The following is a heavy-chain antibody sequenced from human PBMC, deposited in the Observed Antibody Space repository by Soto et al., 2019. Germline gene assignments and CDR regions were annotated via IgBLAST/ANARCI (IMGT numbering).Heavy chain of an antibody. V-gene: IGHV3-21*01. J-gene: IGHJ4*02. CDR1: GFTFSAYS. CDR3: ARGRERFLIGTMGDFDY. D-gene: IGHD3-16*01. Sequence: EVQLVESGGGLVKPGGSLRLSCAASGFTFSAYSINWVRQAPGRGLEWVSSISSSANYIKYADSVKGRFTISRDNAKNSLSLQMKSLRAEDTAVYYRARGRERFLIGTMGDFDYWGQGTLVIVSS. CDR2: ISSSANYI.